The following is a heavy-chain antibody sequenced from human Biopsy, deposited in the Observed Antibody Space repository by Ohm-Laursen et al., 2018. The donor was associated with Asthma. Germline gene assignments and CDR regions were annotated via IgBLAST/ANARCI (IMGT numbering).Heavy chain of an antibody. J-gene: IGHJ4*02. CDR3: AREGVNYYDSSGYLEY. CDR2: ISSSGSTI. D-gene: IGHD3-22*01. Sequence: SLSLSCAASGFTFSDYYMSWIRQAPGKGLEWVSYISSSGSTIYYADSVKGRFTISRDNAKNSLYLQMNSLRAEDTAVYYCAREGVNYYDSSGYLEYWGQGTLVTVSS. CDR1: GFTFSDYY. V-gene: IGHV3-11*01.